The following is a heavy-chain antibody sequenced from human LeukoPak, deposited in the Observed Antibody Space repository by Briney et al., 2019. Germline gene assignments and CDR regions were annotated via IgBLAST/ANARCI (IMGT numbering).Heavy chain of an antibody. CDR3: AREPYYYGSGSYSGFDY. CDR1: GGSISSGGYY. V-gene: IGHV4-61*08. J-gene: IGHJ4*02. Sequence: SETLSLTCTVSGGSISSGGYYWSWIRQHPGKGLEWIGYIYYSGSTNYNPSLKSRVTISVDTSKNQFSLKLSSVTAADTAVYYCAREPYYYGSGSYSGFDYWGQGTLVTVSS. CDR2: IYYSGST. D-gene: IGHD3-10*01.